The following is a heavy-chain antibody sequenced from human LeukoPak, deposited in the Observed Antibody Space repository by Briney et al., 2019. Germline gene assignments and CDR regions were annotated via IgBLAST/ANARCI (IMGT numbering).Heavy chain of an antibody. CDR3: ARHRDRYSSSSFGY. V-gene: IGHV4-39*01. CDR1: GGSISSSGYY. J-gene: IGHJ4*02. CDR2: IYYSGST. D-gene: IGHD6-6*01. Sequence: PSETLSLTCTVSGGSISSSGYYWGWIRQPPGKGLEWIGSIYYSGSTYYNPSLKSRVTISVDTSKNQLSLKLSSVTAADTAVYYCARHRDRYSSSSFGYWGQGTLVTVSS.